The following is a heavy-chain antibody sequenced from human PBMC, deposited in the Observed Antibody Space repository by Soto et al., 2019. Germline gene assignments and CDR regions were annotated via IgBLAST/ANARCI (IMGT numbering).Heavy chain of an antibody. J-gene: IGHJ5*02. V-gene: IGHV3-30*03. CDR3: APGYSGWFDP. CDR2: ISYDGSNK. CDR1: GFTFSSYG. D-gene: IGHD3-10*01. Sequence: QVQLVESGGGVVQPGRSLRLSCAASGFTFSSYGMHWVRQAPGKGLEWVAVISYDGSNKYYADSVKGRFTISRDNSKNTLYLQMNSLRAEDTAVYYCAPGYSGWFDPWGQGTLVTVSS.